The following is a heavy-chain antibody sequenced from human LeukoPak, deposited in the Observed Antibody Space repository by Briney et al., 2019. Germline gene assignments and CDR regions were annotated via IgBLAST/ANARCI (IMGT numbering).Heavy chain of an antibody. CDR2: MNPNIGNT. Sequence: GASVKVSCKASGYTFTTYDINWVRQATGQGLEWLGWMNPNIGNTGYSQNFQGRVTMTRNTSISTAYMELTSLRSEDTAVYYCARGRMMYSSNWSPPDSWGQGALVTVSS. CDR1: GYTFTTYD. V-gene: IGHV1-8*01. J-gene: IGHJ4*02. D-gene: IGHD6-13*01. CDR3: ARGRMMYSSNWSPPDS.